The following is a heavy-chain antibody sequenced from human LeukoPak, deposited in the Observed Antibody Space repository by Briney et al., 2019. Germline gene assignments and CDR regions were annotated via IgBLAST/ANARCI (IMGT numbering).Heavy chain of an antibody. CDR2: ISGSGGGT. J-gene: IGHJ4*02. V-gene: IGHV3-23*01. CDR1: GFTFNSYA. CDR3: ARGSRYGDYPYYCDF. D-gene: IGHD4-17*01. Sequence: PGGSLRLSCAASGFTFNSYAMSWVRQAPGKGLEWGSAISGSGGGTYYADSVKGRFTISRDNSKNTVLLQMNNLRLEDAAVYYCARGSRYGDYPYYCDFWGQGTLVTVSS.